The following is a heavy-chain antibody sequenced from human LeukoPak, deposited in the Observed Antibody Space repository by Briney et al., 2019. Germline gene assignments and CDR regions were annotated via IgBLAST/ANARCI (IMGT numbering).Heavy chain of an antibody. J-gene: IGHJ4*02. V-gene: IGHV2-5*02. Sequence: SGPTLVNPTQTLTLTCTFSGFSLNTRGVGVGWIRQPPGRALEWLALIYWDDDRRYSPSLKSRLTIAKDTSKNQVVLTMTNMDPVDTATYFCAHRKNYYDSSVFDNWGQGTLVTVSS. CDR3: AHRKNYYDSSVFDN. CDR2: IYWDDDR. D-gene: IGHD3-22*01. CDR1: GFSLNTRGVG.